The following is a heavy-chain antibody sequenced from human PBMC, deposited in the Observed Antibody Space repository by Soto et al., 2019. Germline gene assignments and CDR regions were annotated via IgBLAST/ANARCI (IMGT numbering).Heavy chain of an antibody. CDR3: AKSLNINWKNWFDP. Sequence: EVQILESGGGLVQPGGSLRLSCAASGFTFSSSAMNWVRQAPGKGLEWVSVISGSEGRTYYADSVKGRFTISRDNSKNTLYLDMNSLRAEDTAVYYCAKSLNINWKNWFDPWGQGTLVTVSS. CDR1: GFTFSSSA. V-gene: IGHV3-23*01. D-gene: IGHD1-1*01. CDR2: ISGSEGRT. J-gene: IGHJ5*02.